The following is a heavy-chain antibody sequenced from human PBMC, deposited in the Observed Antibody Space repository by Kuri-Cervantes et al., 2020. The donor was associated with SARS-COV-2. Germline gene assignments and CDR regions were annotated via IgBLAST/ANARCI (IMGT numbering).Heavy chain of an antibody. J-gene: IGHJ4*02. CDR3: ASIAADPQLNFDY. D-gene: IGHD6-13*01. CDR1: GYTFTSHG. CDR2: ISAYNGNT. Sequence: ASVKVSCKASGYTFTSHGISWVRQAPGQGLEWMGWISAYNGNTNYAQKLQGRVTMTTDTSTSTACMELRSLRSDDTAVYYCASIAADPQLNFDYWGQGTPVTVSS. V-gene: IGHV1-18*04.